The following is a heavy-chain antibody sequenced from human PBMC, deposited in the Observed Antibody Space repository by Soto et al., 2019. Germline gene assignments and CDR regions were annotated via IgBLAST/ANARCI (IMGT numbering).Heavy chain of an antibody. CDR2: ISGSGGST. V-gene: IGHV3-23*01. J-gene: IGHJ4*02. CDR3: AKDRRYYYDSSGYWAY. Sequence: PGGSLRLSCAASGFTFSSYAMSWVRQAPGKGLEWASAISGSGGSTYYADSVKGRFTISRDNSKNTLYLQMNSLRAEDTAVYYCAKDRRYYYDSSGYWAYWGQGTLVTVSS. CDR1: GFTFSSYA. D-gene: IGHD3-22*01.